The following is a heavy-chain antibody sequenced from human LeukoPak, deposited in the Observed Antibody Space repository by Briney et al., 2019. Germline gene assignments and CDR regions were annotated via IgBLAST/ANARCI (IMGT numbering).Heavy chain of an antibody. CDR1: GFTFGDYA. D-gene: IGHD5-18*01. V-gene: IGHV3-49*03. CDR3: NREGKWIQLWLRAFDI. Sequence: GGSLRLSCTASGFTFGDYAMSWFRQAPGKGLEWVGFIRSKAYGGTTEYAASVKGRFTISRDDSKSIAYLQMNSLKTEDTAVYYFNREGKWIQLWLRAFDIWGQGTMVTVSS. CDR2: IRSKAYGGTT. J-gene: IGHJ3*02.